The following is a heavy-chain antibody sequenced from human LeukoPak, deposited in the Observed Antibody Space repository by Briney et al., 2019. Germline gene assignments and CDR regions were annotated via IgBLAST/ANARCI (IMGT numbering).Heavy chain of an antibody. J-gene: IGHJ4*02. V-gene: IGHV3-66*02. Sequence: PGGSLRLSCAASGFTVSSNYMNWVRQAPGKGLEWVSVIYAGGSTYYADSVKGRFTIPRDNSKNTLYLQMNRLRAEDTAVYYCARDPFEHYWGQGILVTVSS. D-gene: IGHD2/OR15-2a*01. CDR1: GFTVSSNY. CDR3: ARDPFEHY. CDR2: IYAGGST.